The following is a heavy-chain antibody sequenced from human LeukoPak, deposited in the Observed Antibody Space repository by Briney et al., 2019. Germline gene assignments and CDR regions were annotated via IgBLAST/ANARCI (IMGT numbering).Heavy chain of an antibody. V-gene: IGHV1-69*05. D-gene: IGHD4-17*01. CDR3: AREDPTGYYYYGMDV. CDR2: IIPIFGTA. Sequence: SVTVSCKASGGTFSSYAISWVRQAPGQGLEWMGGIIPIFGTANYAQKFQGRVTMTRDTSISTAYMELSRLRSDDTAVYYCAREDPTGYYYYGMDVWGQGTTVTVSS. J-gene: IGHJ6*02. CDR1: GGTFSSYA.